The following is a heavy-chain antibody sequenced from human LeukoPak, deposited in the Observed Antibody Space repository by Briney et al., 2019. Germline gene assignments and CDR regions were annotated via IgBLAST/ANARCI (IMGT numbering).Heavy chain of an antibody. CDR1: GGSISSYY. Sequence: SETLSLTCTVSGGSISSYYWSWIRQPPGKGPEWIGYIYYSGSTNYNPSLKSRVTISVDTSKNQFSLKLSSVTAADTAVYYCARRIQLWSYWHFDLWGRGTLVTVTS. J-gene: IGHJ2*01. V-gene: IGHV4-59*08. D-gene: IGHD1-1*01. CDR2: IYYSGST. CDR3: ARRIQLWSYWHFDL.